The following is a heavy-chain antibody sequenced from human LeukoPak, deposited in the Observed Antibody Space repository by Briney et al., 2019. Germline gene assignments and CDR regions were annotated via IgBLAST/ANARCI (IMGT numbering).Heavy chain of an antibody. CDR3: ARLDRKCPSCPPSY. CDR1: GYDFRSYW. D-gene: IGHD2-2*01. Sequence: GESLKISCTGSGYDFRSYWIGWVRQMPGKGLEWMGIIYPGDSDTRYSPSFQGQVTISADKSISTAYLQWSSLKASDTAMYYCARLDRKCPSCPPSYWGQGTLVTVSS. J-gene: IGHJ4*02. CDR2: IYPGDSDT. V-gene: IGHV5-51*01.